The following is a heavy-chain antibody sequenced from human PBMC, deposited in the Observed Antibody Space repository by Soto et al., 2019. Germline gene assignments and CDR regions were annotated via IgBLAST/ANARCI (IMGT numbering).Heavy chain of an antibody. Sequence: VQLQEAGPGLVKPSQTLSLTCTVSGGSISNVGYFWSWIRQPPGKGLEWIGFIYHTGTTYYKSSLWSRVSTAIDASKSQFSLKLNSVPPADTAVYYCARVRAAIPNWLDPWGQGTLVTASP. J-gene: IGHJ5*02. V-gene: IGHV4-30-4*01. CDR1: GGSISNVGYF. CDR2: IYHTGTT. CDR3: ARVRAAIPNWLDP. D-gene: IGHD2-21*02.